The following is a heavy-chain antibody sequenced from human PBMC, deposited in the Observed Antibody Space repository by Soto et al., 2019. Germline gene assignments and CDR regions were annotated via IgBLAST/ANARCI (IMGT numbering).Heavy chain of an antibody. V-gene: IGHV4-34*01. CDR2: INHSGRT. CDR3: ARRYFDWLLSGRSWFEP. CDR1: GGSFSGYY. J-gene: IGHJ5*02. Sequence: QVQLQQWGAGLLKPSETLSLTCAVYGGSFSGYYWSWIRQPPGKGLEWIGEINHSGRTNYNPSRKSLVITSVETSKNQFSLRLGSVTAADTAVYYCARRYFDWLLSGRSWFEPWGQGPLVTVSS. D-gene: IGHD3-9*01.